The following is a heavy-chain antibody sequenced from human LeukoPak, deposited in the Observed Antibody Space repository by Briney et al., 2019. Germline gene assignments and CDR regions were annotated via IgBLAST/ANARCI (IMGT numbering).Heavy chain of an antibody. V-gene: IGHV4-59*08. Sequence: PSETLSLTCTASGGSISSFYWSWIRQPPGKGLEWIGYVSYRGSTHYNPSLRSRVSISLDTSKTQFSLNLSSVTAADTAVYYCARHIGYTGTSYDYFDSWGQGTLATVSS. CDR2: VSYRGST. D-gene: IGHD1-26*01. CDR3: ARHIGYTGTSYDYFDS. J-gene: IGHJ4*02. CDR1: GGSISSFY.